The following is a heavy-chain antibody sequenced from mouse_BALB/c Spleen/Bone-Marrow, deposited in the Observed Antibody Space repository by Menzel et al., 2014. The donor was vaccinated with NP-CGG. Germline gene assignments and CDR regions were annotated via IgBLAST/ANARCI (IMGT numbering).Heavy chain of an antibody. CDR3: ARYWDAY. Sequence: QVQLQQSRAELAKPGASVKMSCKASGYTFXNYWMHWVKQRPGQGLEWIGYIDPNTYYTRYNQKFKDKATLTADKSSSTAYLQLSSLTFEDSAVYYCARYWDAYWGQGTLVTVSA. D-gene: IGHD4-1*01. CDR1: GYTFXNYW. CDR2: IDPNTYYT. J-gene: IGHJ3*01. V-gene: IGHV1-7*01.